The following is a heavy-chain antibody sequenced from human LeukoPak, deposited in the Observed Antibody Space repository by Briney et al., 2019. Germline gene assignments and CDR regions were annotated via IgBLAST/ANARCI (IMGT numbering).Heavy chain of an antibody. CDR1: GYTFTSYY. J-gene: IGHJ4*02. V-gene: IGHV1-46*01. Sequence: ASVKVSRKASGYTFTSYYMHWVRQAPGQGLEWMGMINPSGGSTNYAQKFQGRVTMTRDTSTSTVYMELSSLRSEDTAVYYCAREVQGYYDSSGRIGYYFDYWGQGTLVTVSS. D-gene: IGHD3-22*01. CDR2: INPSGGST. CDR3: AREVQGYYDSSGRIGYYFDY.